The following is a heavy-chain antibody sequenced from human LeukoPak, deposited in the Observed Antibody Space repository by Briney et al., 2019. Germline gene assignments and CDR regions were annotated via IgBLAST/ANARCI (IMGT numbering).Heavy chain of an antibody. V-gene: IGHV4-30-2*01. CDR1: GGSISSGGYY. D-gene: IGHD3-3*01. Sequence: PSETLSLTCTVSGGSISSGGYYWSWIRQPPGKGLEWIGYIYHSGSTYYNPSLKSRVTISVDRSKNQFSLKLSSVTAADTAVYYCARDFWSGYRAFDIWGQGTMVTVSS. CDR3: ARDFWSGYRAFDI. J-gene: IGHJ3*02. CDR2: IYHSGST.